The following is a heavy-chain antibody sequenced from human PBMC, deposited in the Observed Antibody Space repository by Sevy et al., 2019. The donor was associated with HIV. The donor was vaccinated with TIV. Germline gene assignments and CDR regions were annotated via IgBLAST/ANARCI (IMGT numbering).Heavy chain of an antibody. J-gene: IGHJ3*02. D-gene: IGHD3-10*01. CDR3: ARDGSGSFWGDDAFDI. CDR2: ISSSSRTI. Sequence: GGSLRLSCAASGFDFSNYSMNWVRQAPGKGLEWISHISSSSRTIYYADSVKGRFTISRDNVKNSLYLQMNSLRDEDTAVYYCARDGSGSFWGDDAFDIWGQGTMVTVSS. CDR1: GFDFSNYS. V-gene: IGHV3-48*02.